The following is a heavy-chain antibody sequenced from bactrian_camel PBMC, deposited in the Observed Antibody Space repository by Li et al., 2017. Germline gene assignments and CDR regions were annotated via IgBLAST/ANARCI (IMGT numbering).Heavy chain of an antibody. CDR2: ILIGAGT. J-gene: IGHJ4*01. V-gene: IGHV3S53*01. CDR1: EDIFSHNC. CDR3: AAGREFARPFCANNY. Sequence: HVQLVESGGGSVEAGGSLRLSCAASEDIFSHNCAGWLRQLPGKERERVATILIGAGTYYADSVKGRFFTSHDDAENTQYLEMNSLKPEDTAMYYCAAGREFARPFCANNYWGQGTQVTVS.